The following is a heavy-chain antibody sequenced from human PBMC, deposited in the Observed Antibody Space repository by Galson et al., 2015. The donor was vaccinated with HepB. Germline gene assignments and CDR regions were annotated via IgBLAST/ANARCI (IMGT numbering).Heavy chain of an antibody. D-gene: IGHD6-13*01. CDR1: GFTYDDYA. J-gene: IGHJ4*02. V-gene: IGHV3-9*01. CDR2: ISWNSGRI. Sequence: SLRLSCAASGFTYDDYAMHWVRQAPGKGLEWVSGISWNSGRIGYADSVKGRFTISRDNAKNSLYLQMNSLRAEDTALYYCAKGHSYSNAHFDYWGQGTLVTVSS. CDR3: AKGHSYSNAHFDY.